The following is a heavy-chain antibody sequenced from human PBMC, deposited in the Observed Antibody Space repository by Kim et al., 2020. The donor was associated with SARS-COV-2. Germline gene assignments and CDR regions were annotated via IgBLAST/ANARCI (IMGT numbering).Heavy chain of an antibody. D-gene: IGHD3-22*01. Sequence: GGSLRLSCAASGFTFSDYYMSWIRQAPGKGLEWVSYISSSGSTIYYADSVKGRFTISRDNAKNSLYLQMNSLRAEDTAVYYCARDLSYYYDTAGWFDPWGQGTLVTVSS. CDR1: GFTFSDYY. CDR2: ISSSGSTI. V-gene: IGHV3-11*04. CDR3: ARDLSYYYDTAGWFDP. J-gene: IGHJ5*02.